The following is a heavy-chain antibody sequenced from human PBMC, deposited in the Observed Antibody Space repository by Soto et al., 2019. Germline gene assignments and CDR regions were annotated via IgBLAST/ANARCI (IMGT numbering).Heavy chain of an antibody. J-gene: IGHJ3*02. CDR2: ISGSGGST. CDR3: AKDRSGGWYSTDAFDI. V-gene: IGHV3-23*01. CDR1: GFTFSSYA. D-gene: IGHD6-19*01. Sequence: EVQLLESGGGLVQPGGSLRLSCAASGFTFSSYAMSWVRQAPGEGLEWVSAISGSGGSTYYADSVKGRFTISRDNSKNTLYLQMNSLRAEDTAVYYCAKDRSGGWYSTDAFDIWGQGTMVTVSS.